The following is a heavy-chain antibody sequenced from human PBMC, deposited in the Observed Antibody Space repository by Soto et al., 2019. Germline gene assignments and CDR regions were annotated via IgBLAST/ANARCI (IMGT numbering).Heavy chain of an antibody. CDR3: ATSRGLDV. J-gene: IGHJ6*02. CDR1: GFTFSRYW. CDR2: INQDGSEK. Sequence: EVQLVESGGGLVQPGGSLRLSCAASGFTFSRYWMSWVRQAPGKGLEWVANINQDGSEKYYVDSVKGRFTISRDNAKNSQYLQMNSLRAEDTAVYYCATSRGLDVWGQGTTVTVSS. V-gene: IGHV3-7*03.